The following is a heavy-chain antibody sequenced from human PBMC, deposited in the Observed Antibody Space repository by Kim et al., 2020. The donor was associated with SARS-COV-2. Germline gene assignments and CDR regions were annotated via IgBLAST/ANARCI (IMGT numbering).Heavy chain of an antibody. CDR3: VRVAVGASSWYYFDS. D-gene: IGHD6-13*01. J-gene: IGHJ4*02. Sequence: ADHRKGRITISRSNAENALYLEMNSLRPEDTAVYYCVRVAVGASSWYYFDSWGQGTLVTVSS. V-gene: IGHV3-11*01.